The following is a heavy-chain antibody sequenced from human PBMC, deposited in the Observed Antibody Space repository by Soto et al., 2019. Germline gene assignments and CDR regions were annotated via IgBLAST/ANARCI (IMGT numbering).Heavy chain of an antibody. D-gene: IGHD1-26*01. CDR1: GFTFSSYG. J-gene: IGHJ6*02. V-gene: IGHV3-30*18. Sequence: PGGSLRLSCAASGFTFSSYGMHWVRQAPGKGLEWVAVISYDGSNKYYADSVKGRFTISRDNSKNTLYLQMNSLRAEDTAVYYCAKDQRSGSYYYYGMDVWGQGATVTAP. CDR3: AKDQRSGSYYYYGMDV. CDR2: ISYDGSNK.